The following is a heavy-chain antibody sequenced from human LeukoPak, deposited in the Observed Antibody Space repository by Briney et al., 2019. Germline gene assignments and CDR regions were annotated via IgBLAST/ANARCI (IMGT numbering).Heavy chain of an antibody. J-gene: IGHJ4*02. V-gene: IGHV1-2*02. CDR1: GHTFTGYY. D-gene: IGHD3-22*01. CDR2: INPNSGGT. CDR3: ARAFRYDSSGYSYYFDY. Sequence: ASVKVSCKASGHTFTGYYMHWVRQAPGQGLEWMGWINPNSGGTNYAQKFQGRVTMTRDTSISTAYMELSRLRSDDTAVYYCARAFRYDSSGYSYYFDYWGQGTLVTVSS.